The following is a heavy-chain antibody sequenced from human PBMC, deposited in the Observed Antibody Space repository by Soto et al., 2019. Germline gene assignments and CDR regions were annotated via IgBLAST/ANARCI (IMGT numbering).Heavy chain of an antibody. Sequence: PGGSLGLSCAASGFTLRSYAMSWVRPAPGKGLEWVSAISGSGGSTYYADSVKGRFTISRDNSKNTLYLQMNSLRAEDTAVYYCAKDTRGSGSYYLAQKPGVMDVWGKGTTVTVSS. V-gene: IGHV3-23*01. CDR1: GFTLRSYA. CDR2: ISGSGGST. CDR3: AKDTRGSGSYYLAQKPGVMDV. J-gene: IGHJ6*03. D-gene: IGHD3-10*01.